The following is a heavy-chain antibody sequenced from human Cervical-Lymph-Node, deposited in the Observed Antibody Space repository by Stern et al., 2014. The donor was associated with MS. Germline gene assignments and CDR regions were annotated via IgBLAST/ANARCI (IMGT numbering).Heavy chain of an antibody. Sequence: QVQLVQSGSEVKKPGASVKVSCKASGYTFTSYGIAWVRQAPGHGLEWMGWISAYNDNTNYERKLQGRVTLTTNTTTSTAYMELRSLRSDDTAIYFWARSGTRVPRGYWGQGTLITVSS. J-gene: IGHJ4*02. CDR3: ARSGTRVPRGY. CDR2: ISAYNDNT. D-gene: IGHD6-25*01. CDR1: GYTFTSYG. V-gene: IGHV1-18*04.